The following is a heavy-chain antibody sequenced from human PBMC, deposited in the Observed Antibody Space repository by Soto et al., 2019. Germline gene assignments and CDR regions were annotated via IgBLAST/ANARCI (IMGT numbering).Heavy chain of an antibody. Sequence: RRLSCAAPGFTFSSYAMTWVRQAPGKGLEWVSGVSGTGGSAYYADSVKGRFTISRDKSTNTLYLHMNSLRAEDTAVYYCARGSAYSDYDLEYWGQGTLVTVSS. CDR1: GFTFSSYA. V-gene: IGHV3-23*01. CDR2: VSGTGGSA. CDR3: ARGSAYSDYDLEY. D-gene: IGHD4-17*01. J-gene: IGHJ4*02.